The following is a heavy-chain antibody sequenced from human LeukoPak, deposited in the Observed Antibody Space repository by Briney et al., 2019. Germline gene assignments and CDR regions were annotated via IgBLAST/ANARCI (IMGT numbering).Heavy chain of an antibody. CDR1: GFTFSSYA. CDR3: AKDYDMGVPAHLDAFDI. V-gene: IGHV3-23*01. CDR2: ISGGAITT. Sequence: GGSLRLSCAASGFTFSSYAMSWVRQTPGKGLEWVSAISGGAITTYYADSVKGRFTISRDNSKNTLYLQMNSLRAEDTAVYYCAKDYDMGVPAHLDAFDIWGQGTMVTVSS. J-gene: IGHJ3*02. D-gene: IGHD3-16*01.